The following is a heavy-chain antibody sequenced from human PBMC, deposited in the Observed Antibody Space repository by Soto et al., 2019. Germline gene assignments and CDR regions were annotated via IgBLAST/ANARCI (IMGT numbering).Heavy chain of an antibody. J-gene: IGHJ3*02. CDR3: ARAKAAVAGIVLGGAFDI. V-gene: IGHV3-11*01. CDR2: ISSSGSTI. Sequence: PGGSLRLSCAASGFTFSDYYMSWIRQAPGKGLEWVSYISSSGSTIYYADSVKGRFTISRDNAKNSLYLQMNSLRAEDTAVYYCARAKAAVAGIVLGGAFDIWGQGTMVTVSS. D-gene: IGHD6-19*01. CDR1: GFTFSDYY.